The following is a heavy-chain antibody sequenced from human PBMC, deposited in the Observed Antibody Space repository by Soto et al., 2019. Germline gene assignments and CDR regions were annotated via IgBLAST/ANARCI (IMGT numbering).Heavy chain of an antibody. D-gene: IGHD4-17*01. CDR1: GFTVSSNY. J-gene: IGHJ4*02. Sequence: GGSLRLSCAASGFTVSSNYMSWVRQAPGKGLEWVSVIYSGGSTYYADSVKGRYTISRDNSKNTLYLQMNSLRAEDTAVYYCARQDYGDYYFDYWGQGTLVTVSS. CDR3: ARQDYGDYYFDY. V-gene: IGHV3-66*04. CDR2: IYSGGST.